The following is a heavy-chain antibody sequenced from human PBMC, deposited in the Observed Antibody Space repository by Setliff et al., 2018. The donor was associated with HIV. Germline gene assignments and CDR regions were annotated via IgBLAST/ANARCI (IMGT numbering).Heavy chain of an antibody. D-gene: IGHD3-3*01. CDR3: ARVPSAGVRGRPDLYHWFDP. V-gene: IGHV4-4*08. CDR2: IETTGTV. Sequence: PSETLSLTCNLSGDSIRSQFWTWIRQTPGKGLEWIASIETTGTVNNSPSLKSRVSISLDPSRSQFSLALRSVTAADTAVYYCARVPSAGVRGRPDLYHWFDPWGQGTLVTVSS. CDR1: GDSIRSQF. J-gene: IGHJ5*02.